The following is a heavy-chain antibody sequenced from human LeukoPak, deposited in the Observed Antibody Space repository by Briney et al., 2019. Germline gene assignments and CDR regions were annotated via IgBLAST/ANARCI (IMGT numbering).Heavy chain of an antibody. CDR3: ARVGGGKEHYYYMDV. CDR1: GFTFSSYA. CDR2: ISYDGNKE. V-gene: IGHV3-30*14. Sequence: GGSLRLSCAASGFTFSSYAMHWVRQAPGKGLEWVAFISYDGNKEYADSVKGRFTISRDNSKNTLYLQMGSLRAEDMAVYYCARVGGGKEHYYYMDVWGKGTTVTVSS. D-gene: IGHD3-16*01. J-gene: IGHJ6*03.